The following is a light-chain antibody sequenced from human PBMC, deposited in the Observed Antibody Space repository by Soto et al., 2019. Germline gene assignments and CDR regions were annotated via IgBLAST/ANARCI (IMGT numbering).Light chain of an antibody. J-gene: IGKJ1*01. Sequence: QSPSTLSVSPGERATLSCRASETVATNLAWYQQKPGQAPRLLISGASTRAAGISDRFRGSGSGTESTLTISGLRSADYAVYYCQQYFEWSPITFAQGTKVDIK. CDR1: ETVATN. CDR2: GAS. V-gene: IGKV3-15*01. CDR3: QQYFEWSPIT.